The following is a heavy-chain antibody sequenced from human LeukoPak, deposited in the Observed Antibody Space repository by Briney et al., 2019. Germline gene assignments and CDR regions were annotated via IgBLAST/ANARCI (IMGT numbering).Heavy chain of an antibody. CDR1: GYSISSGYY. Sequence: SETLSLTCTVSGYSISSGYYWGWIRPPPGKGLEWIGIIYHSGSTYCNPSLKSRATISVDTTKNQFSLGLTSVTAAATAVYYFARATNGMTTVRYYYYYYMDVWGEGTTVTVSS. J-gene: IGHJ6*03. V-gene: IGHV4-38-2*02. CDR2: IYHSGST. D-gene: IGHD4-11*01. CDR3: ARATNGMTTVRYYYYYYMDV.